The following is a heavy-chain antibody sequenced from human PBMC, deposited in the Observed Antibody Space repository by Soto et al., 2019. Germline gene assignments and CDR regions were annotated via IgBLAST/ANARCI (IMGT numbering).Heavy chain of an antibody. D-gene: IGHD1-7*01. CDR2: ISYSGHT. CDR3: APQGFGTLHGLVDV. J-gene: IGHJ6*02. V-gene: IGHV4-59*08. CDR1: GGSITSITNHY. Sequence: QVRLQESGPGLVKPSETLSLTCTVSGGSITSITNHYCSWIRQPPGKGLEWIGYISYSGHTSYNPSLKSRVILSGDTSKNQVSLNLASVTAADTAVYYCAPQGFGTLHGLVDVWGQGTTVTVSS.